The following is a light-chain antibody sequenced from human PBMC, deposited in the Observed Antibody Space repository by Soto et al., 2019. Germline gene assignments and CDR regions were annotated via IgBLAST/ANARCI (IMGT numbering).Light chain of an antibody. V-gene: IGLV2-14*03. CDR3: TSWTTSTTMI. J-gene: IGLJ2*01. Sequence: QSALTQPASVSASPGQSITISCTGTSSEIGAYNFVSWYQQHPGKAPKLMLYDVNIRPSGVSNRFSGSKSGNTASLTISGLQAEDEADYYCTSWTTSTTMIFGGGTKVTVL. CDR2: DVN. CDR1: SSEIGAYNF.